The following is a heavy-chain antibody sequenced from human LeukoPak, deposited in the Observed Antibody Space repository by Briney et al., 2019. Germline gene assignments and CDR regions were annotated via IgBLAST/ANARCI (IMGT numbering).Heavy chain of an antibody. Sequence: ASVKVSCKASGYTSTGYYMHWVRQAPGQGLEWMGWINPNSGGTNYAQKFQGRVTMTRDTSISTAYMELSRLRSDDTAVYYCARDGSAGYCSSTSCYDWFDPWGQGTLVTVSS. D-gene: IGHD2-2*01. CDR1: GYTSTGYY. J-gene: IGHJ5*02. V-gene: IGHV1-2*02. CDR2: INPNSGGT. CDR3: ARDGSAGYCSSTSCYDWFDP.